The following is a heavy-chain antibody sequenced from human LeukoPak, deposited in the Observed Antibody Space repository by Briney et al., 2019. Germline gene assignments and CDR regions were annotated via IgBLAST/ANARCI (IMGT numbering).Heavy chain of an antibody. CDR3: ARAQASGYLYYFDY. V-gene: IGHV1-69*06. Sequence: ASVKVSCKASGGTFSSYAISWVRQAPGQGLEWMGGIIPIFGTANYAQKFQGRVTITADKSTSTAYMELSSLRSEDTAVYYCARAQASGYLYYFDYWGQGTLVTVSS. J-gene: IGHJ4*02. CDR1: GGTFSSYA. D-gene: IGHD3-22*01. CDR2: IIPIFGTA.